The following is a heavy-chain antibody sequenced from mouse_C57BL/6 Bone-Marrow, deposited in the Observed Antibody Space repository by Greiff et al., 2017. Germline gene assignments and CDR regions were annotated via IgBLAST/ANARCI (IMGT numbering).Heavy chain of an antibody. D-gene: IGHD1-1*01. CDR3: ARLDTTVVAAPYFDY. J-gene: IGHJ2*01. CDR2: IDPANGNT. V-gene: IGHV14-3*01. CDR1: GFNIKNTY. Sequence: EVQGVESVAELVRPGASVKLSCTASGFNIKNTYMHWVKQRPEQGLEWIGRIDPANGNTKYAPKFQGKATITADTSSNTAYLQLSSLTSEDTAIYYCARLDTTVVAAPYFDYWGQGTTLTVSS.